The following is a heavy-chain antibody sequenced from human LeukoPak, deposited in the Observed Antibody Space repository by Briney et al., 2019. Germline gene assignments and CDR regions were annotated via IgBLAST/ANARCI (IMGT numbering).Heavy chain of an antibody. V-gene: IGHV3-7*01. CDR3: ARNRLSKDY. J-gene: IGHJ4*02. D-gene: IGHD4-11*01. Sequence: PGGSLRLSCAASGFTFSSYEMNWVRQAPGKGLEWVANIKEDGSEKYYVDSVKGRFTISRDNAKNSLYLQMNSLKAEDTAVYYCARNRLSKDYWGQGTLVTVSS. CDR1: GFTFSSYE. CDR2: IKEDGSEK.